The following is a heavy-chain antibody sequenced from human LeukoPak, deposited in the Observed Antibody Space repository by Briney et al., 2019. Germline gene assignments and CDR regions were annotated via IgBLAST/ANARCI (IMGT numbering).Heavy chain of an antibody. CDR1: GFTLSSYA. CDR2: ISGSGGST. D-gene: IGHD1-1*01. Sequence: GGSLRLSCAVSGFTLSSYAMSWVRQAPGKGLEWVSGISGSGGSTYYADSVKGRFTISRDNSKNTLYLQVNSLRAEDMAVYYCAKDTTLVLDAFDIWGQGTMVTVSS. V-gene: IGHV3-23*01. J-gene: IGHJ3*02. CDR3: AKDTTLVLDAFDI.